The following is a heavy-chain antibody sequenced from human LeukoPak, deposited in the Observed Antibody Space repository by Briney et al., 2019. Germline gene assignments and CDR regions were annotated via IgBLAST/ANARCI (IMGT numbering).Heavy chain of an antibody. CDR2: IDYSGSS. D-gene: IGHD3-10*01. Sequence: KPSQTLSLTCTVSGDSIGSGGYYWSWIRQHPGKGLEWIAYIDYSGSSFYNPSLKSRVTISVDTSKNQFSLKLSSVTAADAAVYFCARLGGRGLPITRVDYWGQGTLVTVSS. V-gene: IGHV4-31*03. CDR3: ARLGGRGLPITRVDY. J-gene: IGHJ4*02. CDR1: GDSIGSGGYY.